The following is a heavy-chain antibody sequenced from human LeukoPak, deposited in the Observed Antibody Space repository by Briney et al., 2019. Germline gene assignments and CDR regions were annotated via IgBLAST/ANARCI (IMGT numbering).Heavy chain of an antibody. CDR2: MYSGGTT. CDR3: ARGPHCSSGSCYFAFDL. V-gene: IGHV3-53*01. J-gene: IGHJ3*01. D-gene: IGHD2-15*01. CDR1: GFTFSSYE. Sequence: PGGSLRLSCAASGFTFSSYEMNWVRQAPGKGLEWVSVMYSGGTTYYADSVKGRFTISRDNSKNTLFFQMNSLRAEDTALYYCARGPHCSSGSCYFAFDLWGQGTMVTVSS.